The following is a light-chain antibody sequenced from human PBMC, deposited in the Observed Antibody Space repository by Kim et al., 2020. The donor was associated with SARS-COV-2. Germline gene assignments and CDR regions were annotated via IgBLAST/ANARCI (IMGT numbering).Light chain of an antibody. CDR3: QQRSSWPWA. J-gene: IGKJ1*01. CDR1: QSVSSY. V-gene: IGKV3-11*01. CDR2: DAS. Sequence: LSPGERATLSCMASQSVSSYLAWYQQKPGQAPRLLIYDASNRATGIPARFGGSGSGTDFTLTISSLEPEDFAVYYCQQRSSWPWAFGQGTKVDIK.